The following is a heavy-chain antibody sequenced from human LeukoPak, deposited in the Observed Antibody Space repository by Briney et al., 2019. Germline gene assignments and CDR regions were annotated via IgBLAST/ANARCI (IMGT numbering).Heavy chain of an antibody. J-gene: IGHJ4*02. D-gene: IGHD3-16*02. CDR1: GFTFSSYA. Sequence: GGSLRLSCAASGFTFSSYAMNWVRQAPGKGLEWVSSIGATGGNTYYADSVQGRFTISRDNSKHTLSLQMNSLRAEDTAVYYCAKDREGTYRLGTSDYWGQGTLVTVSS. CDR3: AKDREGTYRLGTSDY. V-gene: IGHV3-23*01. CDR2: IGATGGNT.